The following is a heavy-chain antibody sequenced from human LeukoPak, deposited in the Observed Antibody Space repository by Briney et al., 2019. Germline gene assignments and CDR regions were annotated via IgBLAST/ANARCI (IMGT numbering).Heavy chain of an antibody. J-gene: IGHJ4*02. V-gene: IGHV4-59*01. Sequence: PSETLSLTCTVSGGSISSYYWTWIRQPPGKGLERIGYIFYSGTTNYNPSLKSRVTISVNTSKNQFSLKLSSVTAADTAVYYCARASSGLDYWGQGTLVTVSS. CDR2: IFYSGTT. CDR3: ARASSGLDY. D-gene: IGHD3-22*01. CDR1: GGSISSYY.